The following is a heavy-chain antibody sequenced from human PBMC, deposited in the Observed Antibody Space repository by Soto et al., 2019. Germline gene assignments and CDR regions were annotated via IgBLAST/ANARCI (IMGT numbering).Heavy chain of an antibody. Sequence: PSETLSLTCAVSGGSFSGFFWGWIRQPPGKGLEWIGEVNHGGTTNYNPSLKSRVTISSDTSKNHFSLTLRSVTAADTAVYYCARGAVAAGGPFDKWGQGALVTVAS. J-gene: IGHJ4*02. CDR2: VNHGGTT. CDR3: ARGAVAAGGPFDK. D-gene: IGHD2-15*01. V-gene: IGHV4-34*01. CDR1: GGSFSGFF.